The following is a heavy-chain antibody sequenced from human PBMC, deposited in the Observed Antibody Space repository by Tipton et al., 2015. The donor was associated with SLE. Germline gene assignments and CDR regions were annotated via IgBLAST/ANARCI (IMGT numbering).Heavy chain of an antibody. Sequence: LRLSCTVSGGSISSSGYYWGWIRQPPGKGLEWIGSVYYTGSTYYNPSLKSRVTTSLDTSKNQFSLSLYSVTVEDMAVYYCARQGTGFGSGRDDYWGQGTLVTVSP. CDR3: ARQGTGFGSGRDDY. V-gene: IGHV4-39*01. CDR2: VYYTGST. CDR1: GGSISSSGYY. D-gene: IGHD6-19*01. J-gene: IGHJ4*02.